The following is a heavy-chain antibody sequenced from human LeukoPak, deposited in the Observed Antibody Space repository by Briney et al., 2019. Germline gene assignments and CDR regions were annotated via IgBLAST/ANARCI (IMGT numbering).Heavy chain of an antibody. V-gene: IGHV3-74*01. CDR2: ITTDASSA. CDR1: GFTFSTYW. J-gene: IGHJ4*02. CDR3: ARVMYYYASGSLVVYSFEC. D-gene: IGHD3-10*01. Sequence: GGSLRLSCAASGFTFSTYWMHWVRQAPGKGLVWVSRITTDASSATYADPVKGRFTISRDIAKNTLYLQMNSLRDEDTAVYYCARVMYYYASGSLVVYSFECWGQGTLVTVSS.